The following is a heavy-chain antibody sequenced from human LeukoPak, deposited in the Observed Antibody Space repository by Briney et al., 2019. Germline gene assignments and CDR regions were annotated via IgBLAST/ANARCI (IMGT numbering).Heavy chain of an antibody. CDR3: AHRRGYDFWSGSIKRGWFDP. J-gene: IGHJ5*02. Sequence: SGPTLVKPTQTLTLTCTFSGFSLSTSGVGVGWIRQPPGKALEWLALIYWNDDKRYSPSLKSRLTITKDTSKNQVVLTMTNMDPVDTATYYCAHRRGYDFWSGSIKRGWFDPWGQGTLVTVSS. CDR2: IYWNDDK. CDR1: GFSLSTSGVG. D-gene: IGHD3-3*01. V-gene: IGHV2-5*01.